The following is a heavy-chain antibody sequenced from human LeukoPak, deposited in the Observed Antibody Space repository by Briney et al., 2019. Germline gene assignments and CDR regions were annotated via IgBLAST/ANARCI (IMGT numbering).Heavy chain of an antibody. V-gene: IGHV3-7*01. CDR2: IKQDGSEK. Sequence: GGSLRLSCAASGFTFSSYWMSWVRQAPGKGLEWVANIKQDGSEKYYVDSAKGRFTISRDNAKNSLYLQMNSLRAEDTAVYYCARDERYQLLLEYYYYYGMDVWGQGTTVTVSS. D-gene: IGHD2-2*01. CDR3: ARDERYQLLLEYYYYYGMDV. J-gene: IGHJ6*02. CDR1: GFTFSSYW.